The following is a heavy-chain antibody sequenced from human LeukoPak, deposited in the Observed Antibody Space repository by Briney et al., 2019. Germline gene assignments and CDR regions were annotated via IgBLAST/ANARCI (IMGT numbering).Heavy chain of an antibody. Sequence: ASVKVSCKASGYDFINYGITWVRQAPGQGLEWMGWISLYNGNTDYKLQGRVTMTTDTSTSTAYMELRSLRSDDTAVYYCTRGGPFFSSSSSKEYYFDYWGQGTLVTVSS. D-gene: IGHD6-6*01. CDR2: ISLYNGNT. J-gene: IGHJ4*02. CDR3: TRGGPFFSSSSSKEYYFDY. V-gene: IGHV1-18*01. CDR1: GYDFINYG.